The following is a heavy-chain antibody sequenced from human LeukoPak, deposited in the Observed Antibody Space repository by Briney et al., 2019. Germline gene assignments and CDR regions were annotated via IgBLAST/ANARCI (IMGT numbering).Heavy chain of an antibody. CDR1: GFTFSSYA. D-gene: IGHD6-13*01. J-gene: IGHJ4*02. V-gene: IGHV3-23*01. CDR2: ISGNGGST. CDR3: VRGVGVSRFNYLDS. Sequence: GGSLRLSCAASGFTFSSYAMSWVRQAPGKGLEWVSSISGNGGSTYYAVSVQGRFTISRDNSKNTLYLQMNSLRDDDTAVYYCVRGVGVSRFNYLDSWGQGTLVIVSS.